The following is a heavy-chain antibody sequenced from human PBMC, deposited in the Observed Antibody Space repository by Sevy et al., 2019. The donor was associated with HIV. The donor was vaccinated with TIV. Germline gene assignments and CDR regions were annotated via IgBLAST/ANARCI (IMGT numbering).Heavy chain of an antibody. CDR1: GYTFTSYA. CDR2: INTNTGNP. D-gene: IGHD2-15*01. CDR3: ARDWGYCSGGSCRGATYYYYYGMDV. V-gene: IGHV7-4-1*02. Sequence: ASVKVSCKASGYTFTSYAMNWVRQAPGQGLEWMGWINTNTGNPTYAQGFTGRFVFFLDTSVSTAYLQISSLKAEDTAVYYCARDWGYCSGGSCRGATYYYYYGMDVWGQGTTVTVSS. J-gene: IGHJ6*02.